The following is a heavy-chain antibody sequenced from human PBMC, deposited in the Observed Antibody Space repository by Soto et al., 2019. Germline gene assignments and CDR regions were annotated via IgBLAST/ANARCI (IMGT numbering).Heavy chain of an antibody. V-gene: IGHV4-59*01. CDR1: GGSISSYY. CDR2: IYYSGST. D-gene: IGHD2-15*01. J-gene: IGHJ5*02. CDR3: ASLTGYCGGGSCPNWFDP. Sequence: QVQLQESGPGLVKPSETLSLTCTVSGGSISSYYWSWIRQPPGKGLGWIGYIYYSGSTNYNPSLKSRVTISVDTSKNQFSLKLSSVTAADTAVYYCASLTGYCGGGSCPNWFDPWGQGTLVTVSS.